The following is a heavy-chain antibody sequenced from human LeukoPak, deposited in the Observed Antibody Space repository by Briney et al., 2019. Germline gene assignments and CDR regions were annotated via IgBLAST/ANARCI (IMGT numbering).Heavy chain of an antibody. D-gene: IGHD3-10*02. CDR2: ISGSGGST. V-gene: IGHV3-23*01. CDR3: AELGITMIGGV. CDR1: GFTFSSYW. Sequence: GGSLRLSCVASGFTFSSYWMTWVRQAPGKGLEWVSAISGSGGSTYYADSVKGRFTISRDNSKNTLYLQMNSLRAEDTAVYYCAELGITMIGGVWGKGTTVTISS. J-gene: IGHJ6*04.